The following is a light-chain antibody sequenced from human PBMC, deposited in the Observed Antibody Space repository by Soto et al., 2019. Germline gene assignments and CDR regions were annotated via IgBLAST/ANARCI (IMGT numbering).Light chain of an antibody. CDR3: RQYGHSLWT. V-gene: IGKV3-20*01. J-gene: IGKJ1*01. Sequence: EIVMTQSPVTLSVSPGERATLSCRASQRVSSNVAWYQQKPGQAPRLLIYGASSRATGIPDRFSGSGSGTDFTLTISRLEPEDYAVYYCRQYGHSLWTFGQGTKVDIK. CDR2: GAS. CDR1: QRVSSN.